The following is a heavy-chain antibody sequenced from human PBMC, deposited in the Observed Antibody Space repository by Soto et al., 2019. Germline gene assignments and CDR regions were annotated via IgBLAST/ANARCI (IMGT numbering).Heavy chain of an antibody. Sequence: HPGGSLRLSCAASGFTFSSFWMDWVRQSPGKGLEWVANISPDGSEKQYVDSVKGRFTISRDNAKNSLYLQMSSVTAEDSALYYCSRSLDSWGQGTRVTVLL. CDR2: ISPDGSEK. V-gene: IGHV3-7*01. J-gene: IGHJ4*02. CDR3: SRSLDS. CDR1: GFTFSSFW.